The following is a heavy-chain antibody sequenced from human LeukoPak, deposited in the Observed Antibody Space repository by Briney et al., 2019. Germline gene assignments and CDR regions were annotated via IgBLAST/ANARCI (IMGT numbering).Heavy chain of an antibody. Sequence: GGSLRLSCAASGFTFSSYAMSWVRQAPGKGLEWASAISGSGGSTYYADSVKGRFTISRDNSKNTLYLQMNSRRAEDTAVYYCAKVFIVLGSFDYWGQGTLVTVSS. J-gene: IGHJ4*02. D-gene: IGHD2-21*01. V-gene: IGHV3-23*01. CDR2: ISGSGGST. CDR3: AKVFIVLGSFDY. CDR1: GFTFSSYA.